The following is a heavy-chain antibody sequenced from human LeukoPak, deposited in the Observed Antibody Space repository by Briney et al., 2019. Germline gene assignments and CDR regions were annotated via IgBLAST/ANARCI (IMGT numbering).Heavy chain of an antibody. D-gene: IGHD2-2*02. CDR1: GYTFTGYY. CDR3: ASLCSTSCYNAFDI. Sequence: ASVKVSCKASGYTFTGYYMHWVRQAPGQGLEWMGWINPNSGGTNYAQKFQGRVTMTRDTSISTAYMELSRLRSDDTAVYYCASLCSTSCYNAFDIWGQGTMVTVSS. J-gene: IGHJ3*02. V-gene: IGHV1-2*02. CDR2: INPNSGGT.